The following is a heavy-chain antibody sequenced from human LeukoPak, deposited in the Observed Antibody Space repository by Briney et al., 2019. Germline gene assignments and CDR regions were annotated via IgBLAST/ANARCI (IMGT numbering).Heavy chain of an antibody. CDR2: ITYDGST. D-gene: IGHD3-3*01. J-gene: IGHJ4*02. V-gene: IGHV4-34*01. CDR3: ARGLASGYPPIPFDY. CDR1: GFTFSSYW. Sequence: PGGSLRLSCAASGFTFSSYWMSWIRQPPGKGLEWIGEITYDGSTNYNPSLKSRVTISVDTSKIQFSLNLSSVTAADTAVYYCARGLASGYPPIPFDYWGQGTQVTVSS.